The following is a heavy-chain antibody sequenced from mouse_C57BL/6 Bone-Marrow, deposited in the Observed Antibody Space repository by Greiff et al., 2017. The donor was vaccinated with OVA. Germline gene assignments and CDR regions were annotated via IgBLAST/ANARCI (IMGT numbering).Heavy chain of an antibody. V-gene: IGHV5-4*01. J-gene: IGHJ2*01. D-gene: IGHD4-1*01. CDR2: ISDGGSYT. Sequence: DVHLVESGGGLVKPGGSLKLSCAASGFTFSSYAMSWVRQTPEKRLEWVATISDGGSYTYYPDNVKGRFTISRDNAKNNLYLQMSHPKSEDTAMYYCARDGNGYFDYWGQGTTLTVSS. CDR3: ARDGNGYFDY. CDR1: GFTFSSYA.